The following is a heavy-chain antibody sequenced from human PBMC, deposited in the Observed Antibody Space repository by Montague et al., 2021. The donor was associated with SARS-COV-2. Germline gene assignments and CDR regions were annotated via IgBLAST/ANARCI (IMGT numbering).Heavy chain of an antibody. V-gene: IGHV4-4*02. CDR3: ARDLLRYCSGTSCYNDAFDI. Sequence: SETLSLTCAVSGGSISSSNWWSWVRQPPGKGLEWIGEIYHSGSTNYNPSLKSRVTISVDKSKNQFSLKLSSVTAADTAVYYCARDLLRYCSGTSCYNDAFDIWGQGTMVTVSS. CDR2: IYHSGST. CDR1: GGSISSSNW. D-gene: IGHD2-2*01. J-gene: IGHJ3*02.